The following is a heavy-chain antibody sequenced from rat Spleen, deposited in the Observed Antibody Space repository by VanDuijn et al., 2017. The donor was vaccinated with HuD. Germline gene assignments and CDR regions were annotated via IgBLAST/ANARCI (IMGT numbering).Heavy chain of an antibody. Sequence: QVQLKESGPGLVQPSQTLSLTCTVSGFSLTSYNVHWVRQPPGKGLEWMGAIWSGGSTDYNSALKSRLSISRDTSKSQVFLKMDNLQTEDTAIYYCTSSFYPGITDYYVMDAWGQGASVTVSS. CDR2: IWSGGST. CDR3: TSSFYPGITDYYVMDA. D-gene: IGHD1-4*01. CDR1: GFSLTSYN. V-gene: IGHV2-1*01. J-gene: IGHJ4*01.